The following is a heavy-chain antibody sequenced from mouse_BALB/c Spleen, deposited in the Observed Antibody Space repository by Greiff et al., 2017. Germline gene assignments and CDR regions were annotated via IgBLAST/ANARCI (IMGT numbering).Heavy chain of an antibody. V-gene: IGHV5-6-5*01. CDR2: ISSGGST. J-gene: IGHJ2*01. CDR1: GFTFSSYA. CDR3: ARNGPFDY. Sequence: DVMLVESGGGLVKPGGSLKLSCAASGFTFSSYAMSWVRQTPEKRLEWVASISSGGSTYYPDSVKGRFTISRDNARNILYLKMSSLRSEDTAMYYCARNGPFDYWGQGTTLTVSS.